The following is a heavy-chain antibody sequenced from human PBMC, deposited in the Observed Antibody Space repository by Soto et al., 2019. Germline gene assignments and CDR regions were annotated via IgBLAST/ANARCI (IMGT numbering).Heavy chain of an antibody. J-gene: IGHJ4*02. CDR2: IYYSGST. D-gene: IGHD3-22*01. Sequence: QVQLQESGPGLVKPSETLSLTCTVSGGSISSYYWSWIRQPPGKGLEWIGYIYYSGSTNYNPSLKSRVTISVDTSKNQFSLKLSSVTAADTAVYYCARDNDSSGYSPAALYYWGQGTLVTVSS. CDR3: ARDNDSSGYSPAALYY. CDR1: GGSISSYY. V-gene: IGHV4-59*01.